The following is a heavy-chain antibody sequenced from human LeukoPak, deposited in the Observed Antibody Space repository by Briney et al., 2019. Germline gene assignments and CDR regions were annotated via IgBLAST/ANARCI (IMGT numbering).Heavy chain of an antibody. CDR1: GSTFSTYG. Sequence: AGGSLRLSCAASGSTFSTYGMHWVRQAPGKGLEWVAVISYDGSNKYYADSVKGRFTISRDNSKNTLHLQMNSLRAEDTAVYYCAKDRTSNWGSFDYWGQGTLVTVSS. CDR2: ISYDGSNK. V-gene: IGHV3-30*18. J-gene: IGHJ4*02. D-gene: IGHD3-16*01. CDR3: AKDRTSNWGSFDY.